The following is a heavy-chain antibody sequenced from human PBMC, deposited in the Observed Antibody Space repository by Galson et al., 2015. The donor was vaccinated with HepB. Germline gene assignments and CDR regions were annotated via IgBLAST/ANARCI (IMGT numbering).Heavy chain of an antibody. CDR2: ISYDGSNK. CDR1: GFTFSSYG. D-gene: IGHD2-2*01. Sequence: SLRLSCAASGFTFSSYGMHWVRQAPGKGLEWVAVISYDGSNKYYADSVKGRFTISRDNSKNTLYLQMNSLRAEDTAVYYCAKAGRGRVVVVPSPSGVDVWGQGTTVTVSS. J-gene: IGHJ6*02. V-gene: IGHV3-30*18. CDR3: AKAGRGRVVVVPSPSGVDV.